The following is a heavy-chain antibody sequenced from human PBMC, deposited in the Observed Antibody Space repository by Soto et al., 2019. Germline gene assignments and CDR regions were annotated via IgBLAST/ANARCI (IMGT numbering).Heavy chain of an antibody. J-gene: IGHJ4*02. CDR3: AREPGYSSSWHFSG. CDR2: ISSSSSTI. Sequence: GGSLRLSCAASGFTFSSYSMNWVRQAPGKGLEWVSYISSSSSTIYYADSVKGRFTISRDNAKNSLYLQMNSLRDEDTAVYYCAREPGYSSSWHFSGWGQGTLVTVSS. CDR1: GFTFSSYS. D-gene: IGHD6-13*01. V-gene: IGHV3-48*02.